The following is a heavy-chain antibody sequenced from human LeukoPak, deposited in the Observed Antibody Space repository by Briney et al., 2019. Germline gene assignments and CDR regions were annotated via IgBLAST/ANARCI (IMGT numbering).Heavy chain of an antibody. CDR3: ASSVPACIGYYLYYMDV. Sequence: SETLSLTCTVSGGSISSYYWSWIRQPPGKGLEWIGYIYTSGSTNYNPSLKSRVTISVDTSKNQFSLKLSSVTAADTAVYYCASSVPACIGYYLYYMDVWGKGTPVNGSS. V-gene: IGHV4-4*09. J-gene: IGHJ6*03. D-gene: IGHD2-2*01. CDR2: IYTSGST. CDR1: GGSISSYY.